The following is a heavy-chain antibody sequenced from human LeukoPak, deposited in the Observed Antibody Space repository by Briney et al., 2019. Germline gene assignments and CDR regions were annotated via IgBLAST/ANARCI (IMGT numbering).Heavy chain of an antibody. CDR2: IIPILGIA. J-gene: IGHJ3*02. CDR1: GGTFSSYA. V-gene: IGHV1-69*04. Sequence: SVKVSCKASGGTFSSYAISWVRQAPGQGLEWMGRIIPILGIANYAQKFQGRVTITADKSTSTAYMELSSLRSEDTAVYYCARIRRSENAFDIWGQGTMVTVSS. CDR3: ARIRRSENAFDI.